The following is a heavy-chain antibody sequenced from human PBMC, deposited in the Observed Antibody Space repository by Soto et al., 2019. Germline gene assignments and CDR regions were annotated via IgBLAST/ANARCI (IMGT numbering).Heavy chain of an antibody. V-gene: IGHV1-46*01. D-gene: IGHD3-10*01. CDR1: GYTFTSYN. CDR2: INPRGFFT. CDR3: ARAAGRCGELFWFDP. Sequence: QVQLVQSGAEVKKPGASVKVSCKASGYTFTSYNIHWVRQAPGQGLEWVGMINPRGFFTTYAQKFRGRVTMTGDTSTSLVYMELTNLRSEDTAMYYGARAAGRCGELFWFDPWGQGTLVSVSS. J-gene: IGHJ5*02.